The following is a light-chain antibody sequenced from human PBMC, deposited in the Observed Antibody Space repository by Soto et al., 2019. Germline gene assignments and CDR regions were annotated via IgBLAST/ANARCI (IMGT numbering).Light chain of an antibody. Sequence: QSVLTQPASVSGSPGQSITISCTGSDVGSYNLVSWYQQHPGTAPKLLIYDNTNRPSGVPDRFSGSKSGTSASLAITGLQAEDEADYYCQSYDSSASYVFGTGTKVTVL. CDR2: DNT. V-gene: IGLV2-14*02. J-gene: IGLJ1*01. CDR1: DVGSYNL. CDR3: QSYDSSASYV.